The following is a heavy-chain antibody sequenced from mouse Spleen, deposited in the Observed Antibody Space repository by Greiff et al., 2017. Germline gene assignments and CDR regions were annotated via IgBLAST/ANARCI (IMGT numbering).Heavy chain of an antibody. Sequence: EVKLMESGPSLVKPSQTLSLTCSVTGDSITSGYWNWIRKFPGNKLEYMGYISYSGSTYYNPSLKSRISITRDTSKNQYYLQLNSVTTEDTATYYCARSSMITTAMDYWGQGTSVTVSS. D-gene: IGHD2-4*01. J-gene: IGHJ4*01. CDR3: ARSSMITTAMDY. V-gene: IGHV3-8*02. CDR1: GDSITSGY. CDR2: ISYSGST.